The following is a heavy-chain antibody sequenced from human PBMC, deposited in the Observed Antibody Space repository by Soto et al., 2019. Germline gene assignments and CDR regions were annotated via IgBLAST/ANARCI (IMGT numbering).Heavy chain of an antibody. V-gene: IGHV4-4*02. J-gene: IGHJ4*02. CDR2: IHHSGST. CDR1: GDSISSSYW. Sequence: QVQLQESGPGLVRPSGTLSLTCAVSGDSISSSYWWSWVRQPPGKGLEWIGEIHHSGSTNYSPSHKSRVIISVDKSKDQFSLKLSSVTAADTAVYYCARGIPAANKGSYQFDHWGQGTLVTVSS. CDR3: ARGIPAANKGSYQFDH. D-gene: IGHD2-2*01.